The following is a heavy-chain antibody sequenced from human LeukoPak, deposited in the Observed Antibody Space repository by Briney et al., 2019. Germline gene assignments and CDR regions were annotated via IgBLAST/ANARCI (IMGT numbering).Heavy chain of an antibody. D-gene: IGHD3-10*01. J-gene: IGHJ6*03. Sequence: SETQSLTCTVSGGSISSYYWSWIRQPPGKGLEWIGYIYYSGYTNYNPSLKSRVTISVDTSKNQFSLKLSSVTAADTAVYYCARTMVRGVIGGYYYYYYMDVWGKGTTVTVPS. CDR2: IYYSGYT. V-gene: IGHV4-59*01. CDR1: GGSISSYY. CDR3: ARTMVRGVIGGYYYYYYMDV.